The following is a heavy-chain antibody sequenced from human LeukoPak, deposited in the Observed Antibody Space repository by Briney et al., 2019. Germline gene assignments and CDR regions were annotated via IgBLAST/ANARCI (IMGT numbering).Heavy chain of an antibody. CDR2: IYYSGST. CDR3: ARDKGESSTWPNWFDP. Sequence: SETLSLTCTVSGGSISSYYWSWIRQPPGKGLEWIGYIYYSGSTNYNPSLKSRVTISVDTSKNQFSLKLSSVTAADTAVYYCARDKGESSTWPNWFDPWGQGTLVTVSS. V-gene: IGHV4-59*01. J-gene: IGHJ5*02. CDR1: GGSISSYY. D-gene: IGHD6-13*01.